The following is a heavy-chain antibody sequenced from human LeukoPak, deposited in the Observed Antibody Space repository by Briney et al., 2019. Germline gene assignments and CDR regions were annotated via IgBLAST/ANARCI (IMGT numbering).Heavy chain of an antibody. V-gene: IGHV5-10-1*01. Sequence: GASLMISCKGSGSIFTSNWISWVRQLPGKGLEWMGRIDPSDSYTNYSPSFQGHVTISADKSISTAYLQWSSLKASDTAMYYCARQPEGTWFDPWGQGTLVTVSS. J-gene: IGHJ5*02. CDR1: GSIFTSNW. CDR2: IDPSDSYT. CDR3: ARQPEGTWFDP. D-gene: IGHD1-1*01.